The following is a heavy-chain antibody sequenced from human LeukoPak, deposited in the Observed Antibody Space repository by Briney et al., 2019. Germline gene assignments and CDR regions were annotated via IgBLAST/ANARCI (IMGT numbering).Heavy chain of an antibody. CDR3: ATQYCPNGVCYKYNWFDP. CDR2: FDPEDGET. V-gene: IGHV1-24*01. CDR1: GYTLSELS. J-gene: IGHJ5*02. Sequence: GSSVKVSSRVSGYTLSELSMHWVRQPPGKGLEWMEGFDPEDGETIYAQKFQGRVTRTEDPSADTAYMELSSLRSADTALYYCATQYCPNGVCYKYNWFDPWGQGTLVTVSS. D-gene: IGHD2-8*01.